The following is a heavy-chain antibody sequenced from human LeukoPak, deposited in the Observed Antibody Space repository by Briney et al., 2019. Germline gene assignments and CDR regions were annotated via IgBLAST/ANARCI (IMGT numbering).Heavy chain of an antibody. V-gene: IGHV3-21*01. CDR3: ARDNFDDYSNPWVGY. D-gene: IGHD4-11*01. CDR2: ISSSSSYI. Sequence: PGGSLRLSCAASGFTFSSYSMNWVRQAPGKGLEWVSSISSSSSYIYYADSVKGRFTISRDNAKNSLYLQMNSLRAEDAAVYYCARDNFDDYSNPWVGYWGQGTLVTVSS. J-gene: IGHJ4*02. CDR1: GFTFSSYS.